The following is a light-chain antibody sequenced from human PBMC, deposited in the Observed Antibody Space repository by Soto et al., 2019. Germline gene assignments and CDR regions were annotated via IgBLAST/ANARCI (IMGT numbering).Light chain of an antibody. J-gene: IGKJ4*01. CDR1: QSVLYRSNNKNY. CDR2: WAS. Sequence: DIVMIQSPDSLAVSLGERATINCKSSQSVLYRSNNKNYLAWYQQKPGQPPKLLIYWASARESGVPDRFSGGGSGTDFTLTISSLQAEDVAVYYCQQYYSSPLTFGGGTKVEIK. V-gene: IGKV4-1*01. CDR3: QQYYSSPLT.